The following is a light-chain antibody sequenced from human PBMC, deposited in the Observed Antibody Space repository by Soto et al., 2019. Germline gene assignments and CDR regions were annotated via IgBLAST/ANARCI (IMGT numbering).Light chain of an antibody. J-gene: IGLJ1*01. V-gene: IGLV2-23*02. Sequence: QSVLTQPASVSGSPGQSITISCTGTSSDVGSYNLVSWYQQHPGKAPKLMIYEVSKRPSGVSNRFSGSKSGNTASLTISGLQAEDEADYYYCSYAGSSTPRVFGTGTKLTVL. CDR3: CSYAGSSTPRV. CDR2: EVS. CDR1: SSDVGSYNL.